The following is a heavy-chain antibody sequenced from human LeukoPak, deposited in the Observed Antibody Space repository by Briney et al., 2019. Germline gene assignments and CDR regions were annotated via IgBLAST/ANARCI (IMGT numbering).Heavy chain of an antibody. D-gene: IGHD1-26*01. Sequence: PGGSLRLSCAASGFTFSSYAMSWVRQAPGKGLEWVSSISSSSSYIYYADSVKGRFTISRDNAKNSLYLQMNSLRAEDTAVYYCARDCEVGATRQFDYWGQGTLVTVSS. CDR2: ISSSSSYI. V-gene: IGHV3-21*01. J-gene: IGHJ4*02. CDR1: GFTFSSYA. CDR3: ARDCEVGATRQFDY.